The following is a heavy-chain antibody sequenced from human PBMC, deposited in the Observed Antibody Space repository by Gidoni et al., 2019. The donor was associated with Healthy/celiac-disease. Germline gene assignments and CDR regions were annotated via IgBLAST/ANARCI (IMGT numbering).Heavy chain of an antibody. CDR3: ARSDYDSSGYYYYFDY. D-gene: IGHD3-22*01. CDR2: IYPGDSDT. V-gene: IGHV5-51*01. Sequence: EVQLVQSGAEVKTPGESLQISCKGSGYSFTSSWIGWVRQLPGKGLEWLGIIYPGDSDTRYSPSFQGQVTISADKSISTAYLQWSTLKASDTAMYYCARSDYDSSGYYYYFDYWGQGTLVTVSS. J-gene: IGHJ4*02. CDR1: GYSFTSSW.